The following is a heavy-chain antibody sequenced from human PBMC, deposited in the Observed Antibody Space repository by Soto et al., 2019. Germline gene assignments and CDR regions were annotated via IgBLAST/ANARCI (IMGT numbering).Heavy chain of an antibody. CDR3: ARAKNFGSGEPDY. Sequence: QVQLVQSGAEVKKPGASVKVSCKASGYTFTGHYILWVRQAPGQGLEWMGWVNPISGGTIYAQKFLCWVTMTSDTSTSTAYLELRSLTSDAPAVYYCARAKNFGSGEPDYWGQGTLVTVSS. J-gene: IGHJ4*02. V-gene: IGHV1-2*04. D-gene: IGHD3-10*01. CDR2: VNPISGGT. CDR1: GYTFTGHY.